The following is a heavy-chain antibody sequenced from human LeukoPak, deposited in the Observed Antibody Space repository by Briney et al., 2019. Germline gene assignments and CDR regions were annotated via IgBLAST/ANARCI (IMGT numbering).Heavy chain of an antibody. CDR2: INWSGGST. Sequence: GGSLRLSCAASGFTFDDYAMNWVRQPPGKGLEWVSGINWSGGSTGYADSVKGRFTISRDNAKNSLYLQMNSLRAEDTALYYCARATYCGGDCYPPGGDAFDIWGQGTMVTVSS. D-gene: IGHD2-21*01. V-gene: IGHV3-20*04. CDR1: GFTFDDYA. CDR3: ARATYCGGDCYPPGGDAFDI. J-gene: IGHJ3*02.